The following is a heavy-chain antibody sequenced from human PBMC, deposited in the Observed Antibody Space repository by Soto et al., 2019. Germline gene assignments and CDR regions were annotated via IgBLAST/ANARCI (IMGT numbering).Heavy chain of an antibody. V-gene: IGHV3-21*01. Sequence: GGSLRLSCAASGFTFSSYSMNWVRQAPGKGLEWVSSISSSSSYIYYADSVKGRFTISRDNAKNSLYLQMNSLRAEDTAVYYCAVQYCSSTSCYDAFDIWGQGTMVTVSS. CDR2: ISSSSSYI. CDR3: AVQYCSSTSCYDAFDI. J-gene: IGHJ3*02. D-gene: IGHD2-2*01. CDR1: GFTFSSYS.